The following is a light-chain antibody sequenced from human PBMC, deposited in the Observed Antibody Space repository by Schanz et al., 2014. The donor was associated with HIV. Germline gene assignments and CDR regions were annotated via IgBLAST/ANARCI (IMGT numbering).Light chain of an antibody. Sequence: ENVLTQSPGTLSLSPGERATLSCRVSQSVSSSYLAWYQQKPGQAPRLLIYGASTRATGIPARFSGSGSGTDFTLTISNLQSEDSAVYFCQQYSNWPFTFGQGTRLEIK. CDR2: GAS. J-gene: IGKJ5*01. CDR3: QQYSNWPFT. V-gene: IGKV3-15*01. CDR1: QSVSSSY.